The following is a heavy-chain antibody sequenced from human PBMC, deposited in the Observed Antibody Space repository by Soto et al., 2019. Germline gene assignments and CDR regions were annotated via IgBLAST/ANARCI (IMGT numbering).Heavy chain of an antibody. CDR1: GGSFSGYY. Sequence: SETLSLTFAVYGGSFSGYYWSWIRQPPGKGLEWIGEINHSGSTNYNPSLKSRVTISVDTSKNQFSLKLSSVTAADTAVYYCARRPVTIAVGWFDPWGQGTLVTVS. J-gene: IGHJ5*02. CDR2: INHSGST. CDR3: ARRPVTIAVGWFDP. D-gene: IGHD2-15*01. V-gene: IGHV4-34*01.